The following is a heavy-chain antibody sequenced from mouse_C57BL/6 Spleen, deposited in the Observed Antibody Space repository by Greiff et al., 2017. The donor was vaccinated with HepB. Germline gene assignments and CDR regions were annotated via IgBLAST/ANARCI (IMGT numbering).Heavy chain of an antibody. CDR3: ARGGTETGGYYFDY. CDR1: GFTFSSYA. V-gene: IGHV5-4*03. D-gene: IGHD4-1*01. J-gene: IGHJ2*01. Sequence: EVMLVESGGGLVKPGGSLKLSCAASGFTFSSYAMSWVRQTPEKRLEWVATISDGGSYTYYPDNVKGRFTISRDNAKNNLYLQMSHLKSEDTAMYYCARGGTETGGYYFDYWGQGTTLTVSS. CDR2: ISDGGSYT.